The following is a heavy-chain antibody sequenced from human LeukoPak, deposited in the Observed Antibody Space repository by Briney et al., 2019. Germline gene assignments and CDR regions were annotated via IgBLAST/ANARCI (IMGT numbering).Heavy chain of an antibody. D-gene: IGHD3-9*01. Sequence: GGSLRLSCAASGFTFSDYNMNWVRQAPGKGLEWVSYITNGGSTIHHADSVKGRFTIFRDNAKKTLYLQMNSLRAEDTAVYYCARSIGLTGGGVDVWGQGTTVTVSS. CDR1: GFTFSDYN. CDR3: ARSIGLTGGGVDV. J-gene: IGHJ6*02. CDR2: ITNGGSTI. V-gene: IGHV3-11*01.